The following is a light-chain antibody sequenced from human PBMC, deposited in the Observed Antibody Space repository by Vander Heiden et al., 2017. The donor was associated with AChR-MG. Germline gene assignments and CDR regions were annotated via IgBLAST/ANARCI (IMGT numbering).Light chain of an antibody. CDR2: TNN. V-gene: IGLV1-40*01. CDR3: QSYDSSLTAWV. CDR1: NSNIGAGYD. Sequence: QSVLTQPPSVSGAPGQRVTISCTGNNSNIGAGYDVHWYQQLPGAAPKLLIYTNNKRPSGVPDRFSGSKSGTSASLAITGLQAEDEADYHCQSYDSSLTAWVFGGGTKLTVL. J-gene: IGLJ3*02.